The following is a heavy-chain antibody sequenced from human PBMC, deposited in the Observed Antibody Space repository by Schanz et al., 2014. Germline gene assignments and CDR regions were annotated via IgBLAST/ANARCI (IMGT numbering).Heavy chain of an antibody. Sequence: EVQLLESGGGLVQPGGSLRLSCAASGFTFSSYSMNWVRQAPGKGLEWVSYISSSSSTRYYADSVKGRFTISRDNAKNSLYLQMNSLRPEDTALYYCAKGSRSGSKVMDVWGKGTTVTVSS. D-gene: IGHD3-10*01. CDR1: GFTFSSYS. CDR3: AKGSRSGSKVMDV. CDR2: ISSSSSTR. V-gene: IGHV3-48*01. J-gene: IGHJ6*03.